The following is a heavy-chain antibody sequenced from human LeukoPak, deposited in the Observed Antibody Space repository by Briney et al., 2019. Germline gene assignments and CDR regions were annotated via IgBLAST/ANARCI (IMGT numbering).Heavy chain of an antibody. D-gene: IGHD6-19*01. CDR1: GGSISSYY. J-gene: IGHJ5*02. CDR2: TNHSGST. Sequence: SETLSLTCTVSGGSISSYYWSWIRQPPGKGLEWIGETNHSGSTNYNPSLKSRVTISVDTSKNQFSLKLSSVTAADTAVYYCARGYSSGWYVRWFDPWGQGTLVTVSS. CDR3: ARGYSSGWYVRWFDP. V-gene: IGHV4-34*01.